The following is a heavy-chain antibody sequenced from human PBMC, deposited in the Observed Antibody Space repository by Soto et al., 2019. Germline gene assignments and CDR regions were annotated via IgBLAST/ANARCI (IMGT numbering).Heavy chain of an antibody. Sequence: PGESLKISCAASGFTFTSYAMGWVRQAPGKGLEWVSVVSSGGSTYYADSVTGRFTVSRDNSKNTLSLQMNSLRAEDTAVYYCAKRRGAGGHFDYWGQGALVTVSS. D-gene: IGHD2-15*01. CDR2: VSSGGST. CDR3: AKRRGAGGHFDY. CDR1: GFTFTSYA. V-gene: IGHV3-23*01. J-gene: IGHJ4*02.